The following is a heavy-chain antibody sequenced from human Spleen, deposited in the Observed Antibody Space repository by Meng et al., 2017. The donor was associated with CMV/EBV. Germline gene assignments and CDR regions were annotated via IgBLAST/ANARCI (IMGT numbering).Heavy chain of an antibody. CDR2: IYYSGST. CDR1: IGSVSCGGYY. V-gene: IGHV4-61*08. J-gene: IGHJ4*02. CDR3: ARAVRSSHFDY. D-gene: IGHD4-17*01. Sequence: CTVSIGSVSCGGYYWSWIRQPPGRGLEWIGYIYYSGSTNYISSLKSRVTISIDTSKNQFSLKLRSVTAAETAVYYCARAVRSSHFDYWGQGTLVTVSS.